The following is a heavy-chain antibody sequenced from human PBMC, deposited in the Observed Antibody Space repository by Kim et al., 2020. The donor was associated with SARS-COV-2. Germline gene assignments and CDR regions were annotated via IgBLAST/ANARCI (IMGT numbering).Heavy chain of an antibody. Sequence: SGPTLVNPTQTLTLTCTFSGFSLSTSAVGVAWIRQPPGKALEWLALIYGNNEKRYSSSLKSRLTITKDTSKNQVVLTVTHMDPVDTATYYCTHDSPGLYGVDVWGQGTTVTVSS. J-gene: IGHJ6*02. V-gene: IGHV2-5*01. CDR1: GFSLSTSAVG. CDR3: THDSPGLYGVDV. CDR2: IYGNNEK.